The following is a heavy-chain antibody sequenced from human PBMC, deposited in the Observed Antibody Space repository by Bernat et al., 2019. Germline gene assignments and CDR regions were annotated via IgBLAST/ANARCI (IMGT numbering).Heavy chain of an antibody. V-gene: IGHV4-39*01. D-gene: IGHD2-8*02. CDR2: IYYSGST. J-gene: IGHJ4*02. CDR1: GGSISSSNYY. Sequence: QLQLQESGPGLVKPSETLSLTCTVSGGSISSSNYYWGWIRQPPGEGLEWIGNIYYSGSTYYNPSLKSRVTISVETSKNQFSRERNAVTAEDTAVYYWARLRYCTGGGCSTGGGYFGYGGQGTLVTVAS. CDR3: ARLRYCTGGGCSTGGGYFGY.